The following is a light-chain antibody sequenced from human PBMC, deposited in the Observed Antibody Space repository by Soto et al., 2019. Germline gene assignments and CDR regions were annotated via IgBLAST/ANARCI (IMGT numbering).Light chain of an antibody. V-gene: IGKV3-11*01. CDR3: QQRSNWPPIT. CDR2: DAS. CDR1: QSISNN. J-gene: IGKJ5*01. Sequence: EIVLTQSSATLSLSPGERATLSCRASQSISNNLAWYQQKPGQAPRLLIYDASNRATGIPARFSGSGSGTDFTLTISSLEPEDFAVYYCQQRSNWPPITFGQGTRLEIK.